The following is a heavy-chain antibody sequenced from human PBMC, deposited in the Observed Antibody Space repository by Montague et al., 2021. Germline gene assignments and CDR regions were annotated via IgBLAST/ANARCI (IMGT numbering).Heavy chain of an antibody. CDR3: AKNRAAPGRSSFDY. CDR2: TSATGGGT. Sequence: SLSLSCAASGFTFSSYSMTWVRQAPGKGLEWVSGTSATGGGTFYAASVKGRFIISRDNSKNTLFLQMNSLRADDTAVYYCAKNRAAPGRSSFDYWGQGTLVTVSS. V-gene: IGHV3-23*01. CDR1: GFTFSSYS. J-gene: IGHJ4*02. D-gene: IGHD6-13*01.